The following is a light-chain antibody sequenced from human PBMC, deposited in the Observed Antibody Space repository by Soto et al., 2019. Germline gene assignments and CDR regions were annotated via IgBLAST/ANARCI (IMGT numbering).Light chain of an antibody. CDR2: LNSDGSH. CDR3: QTWGTGIWV. CDR1: SGHSSYA. V-gene: IGLV4-69*01. J-gene: IGLJ3*02. Sequence: QLVLTQSPSASASLGASVKLTCTLSSGHSSYAIAWHQQQPEKGPRYLMKLNSDGSHSKGDGIPDRFSGSSSGAERYLTVSGLQSEDEADYYGQTWGTGIWVFGGGTKLTVL.